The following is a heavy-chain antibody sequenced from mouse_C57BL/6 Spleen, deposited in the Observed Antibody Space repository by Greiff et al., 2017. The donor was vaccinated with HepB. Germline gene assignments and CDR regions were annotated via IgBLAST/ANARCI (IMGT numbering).Heavy chain of an antibody. CDR3: ATTVGATSSYYFDY. CDR1: GYAFTNYL. Sequence: VQLQQSGAELVRPGTSVKVSCKASGYAFTNYLIEWVKQRPGQGLEWIGVINPGSGGTNYNEKFKGKATLTADKSSSTAYMQLSSLTSEDSAVYFCATTVGATSSYYFDYWGQGTTLTVSS. V-gene: IGHV1-54*01. CDR2: INPGSGGT. D-gene: IGHD1-1*01. J-gene: IGHJ2*01.